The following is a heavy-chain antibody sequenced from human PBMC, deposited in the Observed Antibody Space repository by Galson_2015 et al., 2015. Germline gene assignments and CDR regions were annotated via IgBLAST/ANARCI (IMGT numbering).Heavy chain of an antibody. Sequence: ETLSLTCAVYGGSFSGYYWSWIRQPPGKGLEWIGEINHSGSTNYNPSLKSRVTISVDTSKNQFSLKLSSVTAADTAVYYCARGRYYDYVWGSYRYSYFDYWGQGTLVTVSS. CDR3: ARGRYYDYVWGSYRYSYFDY. V-gene: IGHV4-34*01. D-gene: IGHD3-16*02. J-gene: IGHJ4*02. CDR2: INHSGST. CDR1: GGSFSGYY.